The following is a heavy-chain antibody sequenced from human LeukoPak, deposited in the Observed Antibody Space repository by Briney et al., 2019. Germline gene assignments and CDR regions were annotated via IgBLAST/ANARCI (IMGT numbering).Heavy chain of an antibody. CDR3: ARVRDYYDSSGYYYLFDY. CDR1: GGSFSGYY. CDR2: INHSGST. V-gene: IGHV4-34*01. J-gene: IGHJ4*02. Sequence: SETLSLTCAVYGGSFSGYYWSWIRQPPGKGLEWIGEINHSGSTNYNPSLKSRVTISVDTSKNQSSLKLSSVTAADTAVYYCARVRDYYDSSGYYYLFDYWGQGTLVTVSS. D-gene: IGHD3-22*01.